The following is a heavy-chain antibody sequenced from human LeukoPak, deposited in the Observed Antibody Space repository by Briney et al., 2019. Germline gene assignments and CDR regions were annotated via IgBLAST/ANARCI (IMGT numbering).Heavy chain of an antibody. D-gene: IGHD3-22*01. CDR2: IIPIFGTA. CDR3: AGPRYAYYYDSSGYYDLDY. J-gene: IGHJ4*02. CDR1: GGTFSSYA. V-gene: IGHV1-69*05. Sequence: SVTVSCRASGGTFSSYAISWVRQAPGQGLEWMGGIIPIFGTANYAQKFQGRVTITTDESTSTAYMELSSLRSEDTAVYYCAGPRYAYYYDSSGYYDLDYWGQGTLVTVSS.